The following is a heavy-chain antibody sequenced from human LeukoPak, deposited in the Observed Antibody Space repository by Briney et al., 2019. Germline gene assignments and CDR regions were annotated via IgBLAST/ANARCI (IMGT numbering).Heavy chain of an antibody. J-gene: IGHJ4*02. CDR1: GYTFTSYY. CDR3: ARGRYYYGSGSYYNGRLDY. V-gene: IGHV1-46*01. D-gene: IGHD3-10*01. CDR2: INPSGGST. Sequence: ASVKVSCTASGYTFTSYYMRWVRQAPGQGLEWMGVINPSGGSTSYAQNFQGRVTLTSDTSTSTVYMDLSSLRSEDTAAYYCARGRYYYGSGSYYNGRLDYWGLGTLVTVSS.